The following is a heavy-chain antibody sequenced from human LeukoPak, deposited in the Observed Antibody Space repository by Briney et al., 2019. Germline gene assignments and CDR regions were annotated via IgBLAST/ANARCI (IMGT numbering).Heavy chain of an antibody. V-gene: IGHV4-4*07. CDR3: ARSRWDDRPLDY. D-gene: IGHD1-1*01. J-gene: IGHJ4*02. CDR2: IYTSGST. CDR1: GGSLSRYY. Sequence: SETLSLTCTVSGGSLSRYYWSWIRQPAGKGLEWIGRIYTSGSTNYNPSLTSRVTMSVDTSKNQFSLKLSSVTAADTAVYYCARSRWDDRPLDYWGQGTLVTVSS.